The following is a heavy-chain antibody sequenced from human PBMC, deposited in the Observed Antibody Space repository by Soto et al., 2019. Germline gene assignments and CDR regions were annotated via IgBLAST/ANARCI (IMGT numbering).Heavy chain of an antibody. CDR1: GFTFSSYS. D-gene: IGHD3-10*01. CDR3: AKKVNSGSGSQFFDY. V-gene: IGHV3-23*01. Sequence: LRLSCAASGFTFSSYSMSWVRQAPGKGLEWVSGFRSGGDDDTTYYADSVRGRFTISRDNSKNTLFLQMNSLRAEDTAIYYCAKKVNSGSGSQFFDYWGQGTLVTVSS. J-gene: IGHJ4*02. CDR2: FRSGGDDDTT.